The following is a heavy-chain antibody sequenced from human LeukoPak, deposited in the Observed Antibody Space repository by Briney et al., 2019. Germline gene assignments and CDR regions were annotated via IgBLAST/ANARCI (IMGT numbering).Heavy chain of an antibody. CDR1: GYTFTSYD. J-gene: IGHJ5*02. V-gene: IGHV1-2*02. D-gene: IGHD3-3*01. CDR3: ARNFGDFWSGNDYNWFDP. CDR2: INPNNGGT. Sequence: ASVKVSCKASGYTFTSYDINWVRQATGQGLEWMGWINPNNGGTKYAQKFQGRVTMTRDTSISTAYMELSRLTSDDTAVYYCARNFGDFWSGNDYNWFDPWGQGTLVTVSS.